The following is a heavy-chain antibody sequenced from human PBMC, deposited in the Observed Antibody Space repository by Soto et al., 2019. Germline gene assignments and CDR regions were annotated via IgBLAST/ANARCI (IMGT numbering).Heavy chain of an antibody. CDR3: ARGQKGYYDFWSGSMWFDP. J-gene: IGHJ5*02. Sequence: SETLSLTCAVYGGSFSGYYWSWIRQPPGKGLEWIGEINHSGSTNYNPSLKSRVTISVDTSKNQFSLKLSSVTAADTAVYYCARGQKGYYDFWSGSMWFDPWGQGTLVTVS. CDR2: INHSGST. V-gene: IGHV4-34*01. D-gene: IGHD3-3*01. CDR1: GGSFSGYY.